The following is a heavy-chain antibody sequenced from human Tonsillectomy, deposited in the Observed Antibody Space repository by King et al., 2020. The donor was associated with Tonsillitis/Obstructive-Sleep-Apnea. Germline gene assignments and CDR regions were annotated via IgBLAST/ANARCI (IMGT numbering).Heavy chain of an antibody. CDR3: AGSSSDDYGDYGGGNWFDP. CDR2: IYHSGST. J-gene: IGHJ5*02. V-gene: IGHV4-4*02. CDR1: GGSISSSNW. D-gene: IGHD4-17*01. Sequence: QLQESGPGLVKPSGTLSLTCAVSGGSISSSNWWSWVRQPPGKGLEWIGEIYHSGSTNYNPSLKSRVTISVDKSKNQFSLKLSSVTAADTAVYYCAGSSSDDYGDYGGGNWFDPWGQGTLVTVSS.